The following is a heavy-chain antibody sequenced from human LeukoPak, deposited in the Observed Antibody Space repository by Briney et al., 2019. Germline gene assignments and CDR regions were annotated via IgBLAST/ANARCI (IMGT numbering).Heavy chain of an antibody. D-gene: IGHD4-11*01. V-gene: IGHV4-39*01. CDR1: GGSISSSSYY. CDR2: IYYSGST. Sequence: SETLSLTCTVSGGSISSSSYYWGWIRQPPGKGLEWIGSIYYSGSTYYNPSLKSRVTISVDTSKDQFSLKLSSATAADTAVYYCAIRKSNYDYYYYYMDVWGKGTTVTVSS. J-gene: IGHJ6*03. CDR3: AIRKSNYDYYYYYMDV.